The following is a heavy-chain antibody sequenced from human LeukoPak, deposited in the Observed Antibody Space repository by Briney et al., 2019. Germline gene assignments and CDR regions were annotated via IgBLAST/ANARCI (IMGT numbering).Heavy chain of an antibody. Sequence: GGSLRLSCVASGFTFRDYYMSWIRRAPGKGLEWVSYISSSSSYIDYADSVKGRFTISRDNAKNSLHLQMKSLRAEDTAVYYCAREASEGFDPWGRGTQVTVSS. CDR1: GFTFRDYY. D-gene: IGHD6-6*01. CDR2: ISSSSSYI. CDR3: AREASEGFDP. J-gene: IGHJ5*02. V-gene: IGHV3-11*05.